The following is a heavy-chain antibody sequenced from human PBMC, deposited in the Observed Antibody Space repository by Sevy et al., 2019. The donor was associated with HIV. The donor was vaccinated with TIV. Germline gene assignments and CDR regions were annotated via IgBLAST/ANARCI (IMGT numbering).Heavy chain of an antibody. CDR3: ARGLPPQGYCSGGSCYPGYFDY. D-gene: IGHD2-15*01. Sequence: GGSLRLSCAASGFTFSDYYMSWIRQAPGKGLERVSYISSSSSYTNYADSVKGRFTISRDNAKNSLYLQMNSLRAEDTAVYYCARGLPPQGYCSGGSCYPGYFDYWGQGTLVTVSS. CDR1: GFTFSDYY. CDR2: ISSSSSYT. J-gene: IGHJ4*02. V-gene: IGHV3-11*06.